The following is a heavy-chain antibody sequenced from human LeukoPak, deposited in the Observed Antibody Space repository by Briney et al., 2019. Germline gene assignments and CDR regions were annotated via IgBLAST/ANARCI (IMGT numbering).Heavy chain of an antibody. CDR3: ARFLPQKWELPGNWFDP. V-gene: IGHV1-46*01. Sequence: ASVKVSCKASGYTFTSYYMHWVRQAPGQGLEWMGIINPSGGSTSYAQRFQGRVTMTRDMSTSTVYMELSSLRSDDTAVYYCARFLPQKWELPGNWFDPWGQGTPVTVSS. CDR2: INPSGGST. J-gene: IGHJ5*02. CDR1: GYTFTSYY. D-gene: IGHD1-26*01.